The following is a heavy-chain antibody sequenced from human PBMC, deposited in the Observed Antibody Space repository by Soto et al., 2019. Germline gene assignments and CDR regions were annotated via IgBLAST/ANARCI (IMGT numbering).Heavy chain of an antibody. Sequence: QVQLVESGGGVVQPGRSLRLSCAASGFTFSSYAMHWVRQAPGKGLEWVPGISDDGSNKYYADSVKGRFTISRDNSKNPLYLQMNSLRADDTAVYYCARASFGVVIIVDYWGQGTLVTVSS. CDR3: ARASFGVVIIVDY. CDR1: GFTFSSYA. J-gene: IGHJ4*02. V-gene: IGHV3-30-3*01. CDR2: ISDDGSNK. D-gene: IGHD3-3*01.